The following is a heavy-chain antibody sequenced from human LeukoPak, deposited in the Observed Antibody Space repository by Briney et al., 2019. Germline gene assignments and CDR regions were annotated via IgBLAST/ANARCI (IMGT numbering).Heavy chain of an antibody. J-gene: IGHJ4*02. Sequence: PPGGSLRLSCAASGFTFSSYAMSWVRQAPGKGLEWVSAISGSGGSTYYADSVKGRFTISRDNSKNTLYLQMNSLRAEDTAVYYCAKDHSSGYYYISSGFDYWGQGTLVTVSS. D-gene: IGHD3-22*01. V-gene: IGHV3-23*01. CDR2: ISGSGGST. CDR3: AKDHSSGYYYISSGFDY. CDR1: GFTFSSYA.